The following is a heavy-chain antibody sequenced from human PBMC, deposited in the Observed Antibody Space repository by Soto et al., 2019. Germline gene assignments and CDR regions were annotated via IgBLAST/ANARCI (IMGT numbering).Heavy chain of an antibody. CDR2: ISYDGSNK. CDR3: ARAPNYDTYGMDV. J-gene: IGHJ6*02. V-gene: IGHV3-33*01. D-gene: IGHD3-9*01. Sequence: PGGSLRLSCAASGFTFSSYGMHWVRQAPGKGLEWVAVISYDGSNKYYADSVKGRFTISRDNSKNTLYLQMNSLRAEDTAVYYCARAPNYDTYGMDVWGQGTTVTVSS. CDR1: GFTFSSYG.